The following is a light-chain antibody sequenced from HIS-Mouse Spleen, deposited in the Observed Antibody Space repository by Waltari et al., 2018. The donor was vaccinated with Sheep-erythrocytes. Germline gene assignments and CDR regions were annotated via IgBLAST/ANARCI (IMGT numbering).Light chain of an antibody. Sequence: QSALTQPASVSGPPGQSITISCTGTSSDVGSYNLVSRHQQHPGKAPKLMIYEGSKRPSGVSNRFSGSKSGNTASLTISGLQAEDEADYYCCSYAGSSTPWVFGGGTKLTVL. CDR1: SSDVGSYNL. V-gene: IGLV2-23*01. J-gene: IGLJ3*02. CDR3: CSYAGSSTPWV. CDR2: EGS.